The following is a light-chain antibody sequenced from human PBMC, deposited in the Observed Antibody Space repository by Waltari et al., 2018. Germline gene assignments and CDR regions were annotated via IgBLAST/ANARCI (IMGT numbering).Light chain of an antibody. CDR1: HFHMGRNP. J-gene: IGLJ3*02. Sequence: SVLTQPPSASGTPGQTVTISCSGSHFHMGRNPDKWYQQLPGTAPKLLIYSDYQRPSGVPDRFSASKSGTSASLAISGLQSEDEADYYCSSWDDRLSGVVFGEGTKLTVL. CDR3: SSWDDRLSGVV. CDR2: SDY. V-gene: IGLV1-44*01.